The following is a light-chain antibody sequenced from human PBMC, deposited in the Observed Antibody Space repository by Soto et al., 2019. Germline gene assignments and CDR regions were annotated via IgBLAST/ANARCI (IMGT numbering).Light chain of an antibody. CDR1: QSVLYSSNNKNY. J-gene: IGKJ2*03. CDR3: QQFFCRSG. CDR2: WAS. V-gene: IGKV4-1*01. Sequence: DIVLTQSPDSLAVSLGERATINCKSSQSVLYSSNNKNYLAWYQQKPGQPPKLLIYWASTRESGVPDRFSGSGAGTDFPLPISSPEAGSCAVFYLQQFFCRSGFCQGTKLGIK.